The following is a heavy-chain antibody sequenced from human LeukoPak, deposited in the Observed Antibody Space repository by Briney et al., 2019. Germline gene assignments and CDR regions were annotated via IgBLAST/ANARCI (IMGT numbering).Heavy chain of an antibody. Sequence: GGSLRLSCAASGFTFSSYSMNCVRQAPGKGLEWVSSISSSSSYIYYADSVKGRFTISRDNAKNSLYLQMNSLRAEDTAVYYCARFFTMIGPDGAFDIWGQGTMVTVSS. J-gene: IGHJ3*02. D-gene: IGHD3-22*01. V-gene: IGHV3-21*01. CDR3: ARFFTMIGPDGAFDI. CDR1: GFTFSSYS. CDR2: ISSSSSYI.